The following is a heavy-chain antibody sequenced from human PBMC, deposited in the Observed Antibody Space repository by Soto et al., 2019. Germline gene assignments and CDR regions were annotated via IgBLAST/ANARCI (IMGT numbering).Heavy chain of an antibody. CDR1: GGSISSSSYY. D-gene: IGHD6-13*01. J-gene: IGHJ6*03. CDR2: IYYSGST. V-gene: IGHV4-39*01. CDR3: ARRGDGRQLARTLGCCYYYMGV. Sequence: QLQLQESGPGLVKPSETLSLTCTVSGGSISSSSYYWGWIRQPPGKGLEWIGSIYYSGSTYYNPSLKSRVTMCVDTSKNQFSLTLSFVTAADTAVYYCARRGDGRQLARTLGCCYYYMGVWGKGTTGTVSS.